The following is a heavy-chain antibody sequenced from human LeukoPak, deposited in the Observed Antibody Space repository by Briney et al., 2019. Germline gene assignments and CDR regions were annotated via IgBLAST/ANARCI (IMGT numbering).Heavy chain of an antibody. J-gene: IGHJ4*02. V-gene: IGHV3-48*02. Sequence: GGSLRLSCAASGFTFSSYSMNWVRQAPGKGLEWVSYISSGSITMYYADSVKGRFTISRDNAKNSLYLQMNSLRDEDTAVYYCARLYCSGGSCPQDYWGRGTLVTVSS. D-gene: IGHD2-15*01. CDR2: ISSGSITM. CDR1: GFTFSSYS. CDR3: ARLYCSGGSCPQDY.